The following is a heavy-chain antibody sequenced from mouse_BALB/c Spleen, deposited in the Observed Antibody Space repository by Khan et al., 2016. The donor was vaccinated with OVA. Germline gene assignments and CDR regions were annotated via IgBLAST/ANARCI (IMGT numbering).Heavy chain of an antibody. J-gene: IGHJ2*01. D-gene: IGHD1-2*01. CDR1: GYSITSGYG. CDR2: ISYSGGT. Sequence: EVQLQESGPGLVKPSQSLSLTCTVTGYSITSGYGWNWIRQFPGNKLEWMGYISYSGGTNYNPSLKSRISINRDTSKNQFFLQLNSVTTEETATYYCARTARIKYWGQGTTLTVSS. V-gene: IGHV3-2*02. CDR3: ARTARIKY.